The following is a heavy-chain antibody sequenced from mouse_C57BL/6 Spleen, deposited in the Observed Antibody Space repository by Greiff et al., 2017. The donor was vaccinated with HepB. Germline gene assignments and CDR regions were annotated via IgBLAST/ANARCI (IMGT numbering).Heavy chain of an antibody. CDR3: ARKLRWYIDV. V-gene: IGHV1-69*01. Sequence: QVQLQQPGAELVMPGASVKLSCKASGYTFTSYWMHWVKQRPGQGLEWIGEIDPSDSYTNYNQKFKGKYTLTVDKSSSTAYMQLSSLTSEDSAVYYCARKLRWYIDVWGTGTTVTVSS. CDR1: GYTFTSYW. J-gene: IGHJ1*03. CDR2: IDPSDSYT. D-gene: IGHD1-1*01.